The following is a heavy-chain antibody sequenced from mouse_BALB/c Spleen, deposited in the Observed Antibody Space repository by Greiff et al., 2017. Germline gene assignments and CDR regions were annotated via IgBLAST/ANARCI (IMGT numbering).Heavy chain of an antibody. CDR2: INYDGSN. J-gene: IGHJ4*01. CDR1: GYSITSGYY. V-gene: IGHV3-6*02. CDR3: ARGLTGYAMDY. D-gene: IGHD4-1*01. Sequence: EVKLEESGPGLVKPSQSLSLTCSVTGYSITSGYYWNWIRQFPGNKLEWMGYINYDGSNNYNPSLKNRISITRDTTKNQFFLKLNSVTTEDTATYYCARGLTGYAMDYWGQGTSVTVSS.